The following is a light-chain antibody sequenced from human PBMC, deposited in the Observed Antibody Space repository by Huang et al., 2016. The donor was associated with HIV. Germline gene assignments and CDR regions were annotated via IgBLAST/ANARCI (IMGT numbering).Light chain of an antibody. V-gene: IGKV1-39*01. CDR2: GAS. J-gene: IGKJ2*01. CDR1: QAIAKY. Sequence: DIQMTQFPTSLSASVEDRVTITCRAGQAIAKYLNWYQQKSGRAPRLLIYGASKLQSGVPSRFSGRASGTHFSLTINSLQPDDSAIYYCQQSYRTPRTFGQGTNLEI. CDR3: QQSYRTPRT.